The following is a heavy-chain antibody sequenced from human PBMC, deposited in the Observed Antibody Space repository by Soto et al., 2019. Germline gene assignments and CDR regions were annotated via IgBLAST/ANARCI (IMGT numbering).Heavy chain of an antibody. CDR3: ARGVDYADRSWFDP. CDR1: GLTFSRYE. CDR2: ISSSGRSI. J-gene: IGHJ5*02. Sequence: GTLSLCGAASGLTFSRYEMTWVGQAPGKGLQWVSYISSSGRSIYADSVKGRFTISRDNAKNLLYLQMKSLRAEDTAVYYCARGVDYADRSWFDPWGQGALVTVSS. D-gene: IGHD4-17*01. V-gene: IGHV3-48*03.